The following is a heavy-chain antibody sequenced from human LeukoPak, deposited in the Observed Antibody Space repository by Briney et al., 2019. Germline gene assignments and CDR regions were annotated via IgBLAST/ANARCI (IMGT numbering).Heavy chain of an antibody. CDR3: ARPRGCGSARCNNFDY. D-gene: IGHD2-2*01. CDR2: ISSSSSTI. V-gene: IGHV3-48*04. Sequence: GGSLRLSCAASGFTFSTYCMTWLRQTPGKGLEWVSYISSSSSTIYYADSVKGRFTISRDNAKNSLYLQMNSLRAEDTAVYYCARPRGCGSARCNNFDYWGQGTLVTVSS. CDR1: GFTFSTYC. J-gene: IGHJ4*02.